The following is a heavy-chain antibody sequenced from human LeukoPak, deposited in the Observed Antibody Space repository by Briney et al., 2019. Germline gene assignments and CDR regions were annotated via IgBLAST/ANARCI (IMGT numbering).Heavy chain of an antibody. CDR2: ISGSGGST. J-gene: IGHJ6*02. Sequence: GGSLRLSCAASGFTFSSYAMSRVRQAPGKGLEWVSAISGSGGSTYYADSVKGRFTISRDNSKNTLYLQMNSLRAEDTAVYYCAKAEWFGELYPPDYYYGMDVWGQGTTVTVSS. D-gene: IGHD3-10*01. CDR3: AKAEWFGELYPPDYYYGMDV. V-gene: IGHV3-23*01. CDR1: GFTFSSYA.